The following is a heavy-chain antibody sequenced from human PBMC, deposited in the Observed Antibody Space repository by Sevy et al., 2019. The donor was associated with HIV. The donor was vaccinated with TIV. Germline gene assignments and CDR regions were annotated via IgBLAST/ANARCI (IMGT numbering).Heavy chain of an antibody. D-gene: IGHD2-21*02. V-gene: IGHV3-33*08. CDR3: ARGGGYCGGDCYSIDY. CDR1: GFTFSSYV. CDR2: IWYGGTIK. J-gene: IGHJ4*02. Sequence: GGSLRLSCAASGFTFSSYVMHWVRQAPGKGLEWVALIWYGGTIKYYADSVKGRFTISRDNSKDTLSLQMNSLTPEDTAVYYCARGGGYCGGDCYSIDYWGQGALVTVSS.